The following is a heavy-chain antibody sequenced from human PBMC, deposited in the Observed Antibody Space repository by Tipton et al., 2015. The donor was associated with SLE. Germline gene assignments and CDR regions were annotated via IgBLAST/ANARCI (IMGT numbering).Heavy chain of an antibody. Sequence: GSLRLSCAASGFTFSSYGLSWVRQAPGKGLQWVSSISGRGGGTYYADPVKGRFTISRDNSKDTLYLQMNSLRAEDTAVYYCAKIYYDSGTKYFNYWGQGTLVTVSS. D-gene: IGHD3-10*01. V-gene: IGHV3-23*01. J-gene: IGHJ4*02. CDR1: GFTFSSYG. CDR2: ISGRGGGT. CDR3: AKIYYDSGTKYFNY.